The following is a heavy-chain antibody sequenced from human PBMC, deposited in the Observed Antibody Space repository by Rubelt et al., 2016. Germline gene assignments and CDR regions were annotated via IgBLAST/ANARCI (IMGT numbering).Heavy chain of an antibody. D-gene: IGHD2-2*02. J-gene: IGHJ3*02. CDR2: ISSSESNT. Sequence: GGGLVQPGGSLRLSCAASGFTFNSYAMTWVRQAPGKGLQWVSGISSSESNTYYAASVKDRFTISRDNTKNTLFLHMNSLRAEDTAVYYCAKGVGPCSSTTCYTLSAFDIWGQGTMVTVSS. V-gene: IGHV3-23*01. CDR1: GFTFNSYA. CDR3: AKGVGPCSSTTCYTLSAFDI.